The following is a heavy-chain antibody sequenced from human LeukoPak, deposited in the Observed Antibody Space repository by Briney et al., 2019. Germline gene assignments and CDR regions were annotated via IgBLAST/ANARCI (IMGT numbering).Heavy chain of an antibody. D-gene: IGHD3-3*01. CDR2: INPDGSST. CDR3: AKSMSGLNDY. Sequence: GGSLRLSCAASGFTFSRYWMHWVRQAPGKGLVWVSRINPDGSSTNYADSVKGRFTISRDNAKNTLYLQMNSLRAEDTAVYYCAKSMSGLNDYWGQGTLVTVSP. V-gene: IGHV3-74*01. CDR1: GFTFSRYW. J-gene: IGHJ4*02.